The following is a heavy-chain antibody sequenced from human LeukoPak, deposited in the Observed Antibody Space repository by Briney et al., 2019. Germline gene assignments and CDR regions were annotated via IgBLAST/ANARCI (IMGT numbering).Heavy chain of an antibody. V-gene: IGHV3-43*02. Sequence: GGSLRLSCAASGFTFDDYAMHWVRQAPGKGLEWVSLISGDGGSTYYADSVKGRFTISRDNSKNSLYLQMNSLRTEDTALYYCAKDKGGYYYYYCYYGMDVWGQGTTVTVSS. D-gene: IGHD3-22*01. CDR2: ISGDGGST. J-gene: IGHJ6*02. CDR3: AKDKGGYYYYYCYYGMDV. CDR1: GFTFDDYA.